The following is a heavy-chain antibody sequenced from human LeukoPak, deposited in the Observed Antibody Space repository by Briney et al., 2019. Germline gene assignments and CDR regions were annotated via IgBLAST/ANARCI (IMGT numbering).Heavy chain of an antibody. V-gene: IGHV3-23*01. J-gene: IGHJ4*02. CDR3: ASGAYYDY. CDR2: IGDSGTTT. Sequence: GGTLRLSCAASGFIFSSYGMTWVRQAPGKGLEWVATIGDSGTTTYYADSVKGRFTISRENSKNTLYLQMNSLRAEDTAVYFCASGAYYDYWGQGTLVTVSS. D-gene: IGHD3-10*01. CDR1: GFIFSSYG.